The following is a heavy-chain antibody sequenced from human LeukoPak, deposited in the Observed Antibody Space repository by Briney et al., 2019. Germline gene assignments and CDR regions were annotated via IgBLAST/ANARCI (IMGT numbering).Heavy chain of an antibody. J-gene: IGHJ5*02. V-gene: IGHV4-59*01. CDR3: ARDAIPGAAGNWFNP. CDR2: IYYSGST. CDR1: GGSISSYY. D-gene: IGHD2-21*01. Sequence: PSETLSLTCTVSGGSISSYYWSWIRQPPGKGLEWIGYIYYSGSTNYNPSLKSRVTISVDTSKNQFSLKLSSVTAADTAVYYCARDAIPGAAGNWFNPWGQGTLVTVSS.